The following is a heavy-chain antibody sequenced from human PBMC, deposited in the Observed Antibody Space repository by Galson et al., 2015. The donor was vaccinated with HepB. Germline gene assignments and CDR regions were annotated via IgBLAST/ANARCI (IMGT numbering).Heavy chain of an antibody. Sequence: SLRLSCEGSGVSFSNYPMSWVRHAPGKGLEWVAIIQQDGREKYYVDSVRDRFTISRDNAHNSLYLQMNNLRAEDTAVYYCARDIPDTGYLDYKGQGTPVTVSS. CDR2: IQQDGREK. CDR1: GVSFSNYP. CDR3: ARDIPDTGYLDY. J-gene: IGHJ4*02. D-gene: IGHD2-2*02. V-gene: IGHV3-7*03.